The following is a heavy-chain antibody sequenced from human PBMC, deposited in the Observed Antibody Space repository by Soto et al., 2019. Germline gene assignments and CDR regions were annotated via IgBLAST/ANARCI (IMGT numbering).Heavy chain of an antibody. CDR3: AKLTAA. CDR1: GMTLSAYG. CDR2: ITSSGGGT. D-gene: IGHD6-13*01. V-gene: IGHV3-23*01. J-gene: IGHJ4*02. Sequence: PWLNLRRYCAAYGMTLSAYGMSWVRQAPGKGLEWVSSITSSGGGTYYADSAKGRFTVSRDNSKNTVYLQMNSLRDEDTAVYYCAKLTAAWGQGTLVTVSS.